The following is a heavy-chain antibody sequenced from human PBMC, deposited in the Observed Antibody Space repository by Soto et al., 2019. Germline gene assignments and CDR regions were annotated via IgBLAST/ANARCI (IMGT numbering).Heavy chain of an antibody. CDR2: IRNKAMAQTT. CDR1: GFTFSDYY. Sequence: EVQLVESGGGLVQPEGSLRLSCVASGFTFSDYYMDWFRQAPGKGLEWVGRIRNKAMAQTTEYAESVQGRFTVSRDDSRNSLYHQMNSLKPEDTAMYYCSRVGRFTTPYYTDYWGQGTLVAVSS. CDR3: SRVGRFTTPYYTDY. V-gene: IGHV3-72*01. J-gene: IGHJ4*02.